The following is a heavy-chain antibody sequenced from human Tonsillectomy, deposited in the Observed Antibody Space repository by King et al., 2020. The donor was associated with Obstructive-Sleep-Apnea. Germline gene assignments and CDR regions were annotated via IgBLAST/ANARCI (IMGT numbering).Heavy chain of an antibody. Sequence: TLKESGPALVNPTQTLTLTCTFSGFSLRTTGVGVGWIRQPPGKALEWLALIFWDDDKRYNPSLRNRLTITKDTSRNQVVLMMTNMDPADTGTFFCATGYYGAYSEYFQHWGQGTLVSVSS. J-gene: IGHJ1*01. CDR1: GFSLRTTGVG. V-gene: IGHV2-5*02. CDR3: ATGYYGAYSEYFQH. CDR2: IFWDDDK. D-gene: IGHD4-17*01.